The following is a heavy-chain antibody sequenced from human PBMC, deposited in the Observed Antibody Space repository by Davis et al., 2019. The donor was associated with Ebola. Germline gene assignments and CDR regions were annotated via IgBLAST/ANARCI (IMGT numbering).Heavy chain of an antibody. CDR1: GFTFSSYG. V-gene: IGHV3-7*01. D-gene: IGHD3-10*01. CDR2: IKQDGSEK. J-gene: IGHJ4*02. Sequence: GGSLRLSCAASGFTFSSYGMHWVRQAPGKGLEWVANIKQDGSEKYYVDSVKGRFTISRDNAKNSLYLQMNSLRAEDTAVYYCARDGENYSDLDYWGQGTLVTVSS. CDR3: ARDGENYSDLDY.